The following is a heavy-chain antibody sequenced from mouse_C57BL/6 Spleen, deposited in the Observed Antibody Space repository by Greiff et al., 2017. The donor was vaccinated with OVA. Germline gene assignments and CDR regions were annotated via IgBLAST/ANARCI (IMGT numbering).Heavy chain of an antibody. CDR3: ARREAYAMDY. V-gene: IGHV1-59*01. CDR1: GYTFTSYW. J-gene: IGHJ4*01. CDR2: IDPSDSYT. Sequence: QVQLQQPGAELARPGTSVKLSCKASGYTFTSYWMHWVKQRPGQGLEWIGVIDPSDSYTNYNQKFKGKATLTVDPSSSTAYMQLSSLTSEDSAVYYCARREAYAMDYWGQGTSVTVSS.